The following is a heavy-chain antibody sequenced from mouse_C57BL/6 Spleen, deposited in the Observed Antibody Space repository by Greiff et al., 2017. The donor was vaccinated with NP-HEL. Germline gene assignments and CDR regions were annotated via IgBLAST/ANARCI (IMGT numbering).Heavy chain of an antibody. CDR1: GYTFTSYW. V-gene: IGHV1-64*01. Sequence: QVQLKQPGAELVKPGASVKLSCKASGYTFTSYWMHWVKQRPGQGLEWIGMIHPNSGSTNYNEKFKSKATLTVDKSSSTAYMQLSSLTSEDSAVDYCERGAYGNSFDVWGTGTTVTVSS. D-gene: IGHD2-1*01. J-gene: IGHJ1*03. CDR3: ERGAYGNSFDV. CDR2: IHPNSGST.